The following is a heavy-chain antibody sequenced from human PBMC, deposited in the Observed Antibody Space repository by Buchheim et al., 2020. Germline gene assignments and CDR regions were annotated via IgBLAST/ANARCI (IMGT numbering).Heavy chain of an antibody. CDR1: GFTFTNYL. Sequence: EVQLVESGGDLVQPGGSLRLSCVVSGFTFTNYLMHWVRQAPGKGLVWVSRINASGGSTRYADAVKGRFTISRDNARNTLYLQMDSVRIEDTGVYYCARDEYYYGMDVWGEGTT. V-gene: IGHV3-74*01. D-gene: IGHD2/OR15-2a*01. CDR3: ARDEYYYGMDV. J-gene: IGHJ6*02. CDR2: INASGGST.